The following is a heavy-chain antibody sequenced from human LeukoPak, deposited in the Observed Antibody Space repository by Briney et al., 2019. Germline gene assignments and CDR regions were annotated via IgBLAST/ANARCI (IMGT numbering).Heavy chain of an antibody. Sequence: ASVKVSCKASGGTFSSYAISWVRQAPGQGLEWMGGIIPIFGTANYAQKFQGRVTITADESTSTAYMELSSLRAEDTAVYYCARDQGPTENWYFDLWGRGTLVTVSS. V-gene: IGHV1-69*13. J-gene: IGHJ2*01. D-gene: IGHD4-17*01. CDR3: ARDQGPTENWYFDL. CDR1: GGTFSSYA. CDR2: IIPIFGTA.